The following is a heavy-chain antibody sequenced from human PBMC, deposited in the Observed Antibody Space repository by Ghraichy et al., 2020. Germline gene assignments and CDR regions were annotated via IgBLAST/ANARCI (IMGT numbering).Heavy chain of an antibody. D-gene: IGHD3-3*01. V-gene: IGHV3-74*01. CDR1: GFTFSYYW. Sequence: GGSLRLSCTASGFTFSYYWMHWVRQAPEKGLEWVSRVNSDGTNTFYADSVKGRFTISRDNAKNTLYLQMNSLRVEDTAVYYCARGDYWRTIDYWGQGVLVTVSS. CDR3: ARGDYWRTIDY. J-gene: IGHJ4*02. CDR2: VNSDGTNT.